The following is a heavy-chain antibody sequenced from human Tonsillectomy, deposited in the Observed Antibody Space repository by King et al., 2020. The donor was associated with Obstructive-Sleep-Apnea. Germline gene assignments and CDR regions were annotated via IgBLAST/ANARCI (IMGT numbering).Heavy chain of an antibody. CDR3: AKGRHSSSPLDRDAFDI. CDR1: GFTFTSYA. CDR2: ISGSGDST. J-gene: IGHJ3*02. D-gene: IGHD6-13*01. Sequence: VQLVESGGGLVQPGGSLRLSCAASGFTFTSYAISWVRQAPGKGLEWVSAISGSGDSTYYAGSVKGRFPISRDNSKNTLYLQMNSLRAEDTAVYYCAKGRHSSSPLDRDAFDIWGQGTMVTVSS. V-gene: IGHV3-23*04.